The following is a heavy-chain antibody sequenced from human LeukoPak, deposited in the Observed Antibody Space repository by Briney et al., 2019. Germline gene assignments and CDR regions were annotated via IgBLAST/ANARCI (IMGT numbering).Heavy chain of an antibody. CDR2: IYSGGST. CDR3: ARDRRWLHNGDAFDI. D-gene: IGHD5-24*01. V-gene: IGHV3-53*01. J-gene: IGHJ3*02. CDR1: GFTFSSYA. Sequence: GGSLRLSCAASGFTFSSYAMSWVRQAPGKGLEWVSVIYSGGSTYYADSVKGRFTISRDNSKNTLYLQMNSLRAEDTAVYYCARDRRWLHNGDAFDIWGQGTMVTVSS.